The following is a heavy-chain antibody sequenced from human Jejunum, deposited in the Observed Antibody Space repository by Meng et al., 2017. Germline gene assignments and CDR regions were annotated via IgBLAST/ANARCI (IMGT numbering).Heavy chain of an antibody. CDR2: ISGSDVNT. V-gene: IGHV3-23*01. CDR1: GFTFSYYA. D-gene: IGHD4-11*01. Sequence: EVQLLESGGGLVQPGGSLRLSCVASGFTFSYYAMSWVRQAPGKGLEWVSSISGSDVNTYYTDSVKGRFTISRDNSKNTLFLQMNSLRAEDTALYYCARQLIYWGQGTLVTVSS. CDR3: ARQLIY. J-gene: IGHJ4*02.